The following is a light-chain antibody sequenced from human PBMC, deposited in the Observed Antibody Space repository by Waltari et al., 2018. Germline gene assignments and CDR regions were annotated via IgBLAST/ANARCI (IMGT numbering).Light chain of an antibody. CDR2: KTS. Sequence: DIQLTQSPSSLAASVGDRVTLTCRASQDIGGYLNWYQQQPGKAPKLLIYKTSILKTGVPSRFRGGSSRIDYTLTITNLQPEDIATYYCQYYDNLPMFTFGPGTKVEIK. V-gene: IGKV1-33*01. CDR1: QDIGGY. CDR3: QYYDNLPMFT. J-gene: IGKJ2*01.